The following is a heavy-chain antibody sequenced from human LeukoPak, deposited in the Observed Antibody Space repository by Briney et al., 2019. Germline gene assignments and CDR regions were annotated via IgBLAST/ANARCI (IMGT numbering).Heavy chain of an antibody. CDR3: ARHQDYYDSSGYYLYFDY. V-gene: IGHV4-34*01. Sequence: SETLSLTCAVYGGSFSGYYWSWIRQPPGKGLECIGEINHSGSTNYNPSLKSRVTISVDTSKNQFSLKLRSVTAADTAVYYCARHQDYYDSSGYYLYFDYWGQGTLVTVSS. CDR2: INHSGST. D-gene: IGHD3-22*01. CDR1: GGSFSGYY. J-gene: IGHJ4*02.